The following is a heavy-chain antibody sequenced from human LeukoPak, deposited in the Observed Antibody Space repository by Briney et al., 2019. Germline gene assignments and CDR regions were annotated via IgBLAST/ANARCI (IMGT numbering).Heavy chain of an antibody. CDR2: ISAYNGNT. Sequence: ASVKVSCKASGYTFTSYGISWVRQAPGQGLEWMGWISAYNGNTNYAQKLQGRVTMTTDTSTSTAYMELRSLRSDDTAVYYCARVNYPHRYYYDSSGYWSGIDYWGQGTLVTVSS. J-gene: IGHJ4*02. CDR1: GYTFTSYG. CDR3: ARVNYPHRYYYDSSGYWSGIDY. V-gene: IGHV1-18*01. D-gene: IGHD3-22*01.